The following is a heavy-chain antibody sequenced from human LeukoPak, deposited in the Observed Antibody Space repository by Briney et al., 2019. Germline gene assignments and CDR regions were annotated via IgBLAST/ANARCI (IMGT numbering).Heavy chain of an antibody. J-gene: IGHJ4*02. CDR3: ARAGLGYCSGGSCSSLDY. CDR2: INPSGGST. CDR1: GYTFTSYD. V-gene: IGHV1-46*01. Sequence: GASVKVSCKASGYTFTSYDINWVRQAPGQGLEWMGIINPSGGSTSYAQKFQGRVTMTRDMSTSTVYMELSSLRSEDTAVYYCARAGLGYCSGGSCSSLDYWGQGTLVTVSS. D-gene: IGHD2-15*01.